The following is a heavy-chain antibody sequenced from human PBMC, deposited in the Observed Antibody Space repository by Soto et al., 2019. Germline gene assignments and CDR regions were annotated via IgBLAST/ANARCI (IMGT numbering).Heavy chain of an antibody. Sequence: QVQLVQSGPEVKKPESSVKVSCKASGGTFSSFTINWVRQAPGQGLQWMGGIHPLFGAPNYAQNFQGRVTITADKSTTTAYMELSSLRSEDTAVYFCATYNDDAFDIWGQGTMVTVSS. CDR1: GGTFSSFT. J-gene: IGHJ3*02. CDR3: ATYNDDAFDI. CDR2: IHPLFGAP. D-gene: IGHD1-20*01. V-gene: IGHV1-69*06.